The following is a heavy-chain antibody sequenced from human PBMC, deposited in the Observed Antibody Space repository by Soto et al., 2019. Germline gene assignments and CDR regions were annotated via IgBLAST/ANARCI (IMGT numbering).Heavy chain of an antibody. J-gene: IGHJ6*02. CDR3: ARGRNDFWSGYPTSNYYYYGMDV. D-gene: IGHD3-3*01. CDR1: GYSFTSYW. V-gene: IGHV5-10-1*01. CDR2: IDPSDSYT. Sequence: HGESLKISCKGSGYSFTSYWISWVRQMPGKGLEWMGRIDPSDSYTNYSPSFQGHVTISADKSISTAYLQWSSLKASDTAMYYCARGRNDFWSGYPTSNYYYYGMDVWGQGTTVTVSS.